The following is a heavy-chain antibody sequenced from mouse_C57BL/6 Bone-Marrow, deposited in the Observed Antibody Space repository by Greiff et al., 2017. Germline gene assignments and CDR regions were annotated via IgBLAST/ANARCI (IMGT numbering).Heavy chain of an antibody. CDR1: GFTFSNYW. CDR2: IRLKSDNYAT. D-gene: IGHD1-1*01. CDR3: TRAVVAKDYFDY. V-gene: IGHV6-3*01. J-gene: IGHJ2*01. Sequence: EVKLMESGGGLVQPGGSMKLSCVASGFTFSNYWMNWVRQSPEKGLEWVAQIRLKSDNYATNYAESVKGRFTISRDDSKSSVYLQMNNLRAEDTGIYYCTRAVVAKDYFDYWGQGTTLTVSS.